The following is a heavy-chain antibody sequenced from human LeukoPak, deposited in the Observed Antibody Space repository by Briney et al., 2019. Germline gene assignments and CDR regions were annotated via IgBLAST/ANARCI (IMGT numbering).Heavy chain of an antibody. J-gene: IGHJ6*03. CDR2: INPNSGGT. CDR1: GGTFSSYA. V-gene: IGHV1-2*02. CDR3: ARANYDFQSDYYYYMDV. D-gene: IGHD3-3*01. Sequence: GASVKVSCKASGGTFSSYAISWVRQAPGQGLEWMGWINPNSGGTNYAQKFQGRVTMTRDTSISTAYMELSRLRSDDTAVYYCARANYDFQSDYYYYMDVWGKGTTVTVSS.